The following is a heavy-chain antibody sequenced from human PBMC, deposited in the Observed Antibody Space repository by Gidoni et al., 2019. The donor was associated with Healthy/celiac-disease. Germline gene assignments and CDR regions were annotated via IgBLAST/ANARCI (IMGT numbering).Heavy chain of an antibody. CDR2: INHSGST. J-gene: IGHJ4*02. Sequence: QVQLQQWGAGLLKPSETLSLTCAVYGGSFSGYYWSWIRQPPGKGLEWIGEINHSGSTNYNPSLKSRVTISVDTSKNQFSLKLSPVTAADTAVYYCVWGSYRFTRGYWGQGTLVTVSS. CDR3: VWGSYRFTRGY. D-gene: IGHD3-16*02. CDR1: GGSFSGYY. V-gene: IGHV4-34*01.